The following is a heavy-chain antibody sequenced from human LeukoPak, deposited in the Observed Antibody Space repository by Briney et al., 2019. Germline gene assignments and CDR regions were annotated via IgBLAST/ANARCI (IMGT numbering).Heavy chain of an antibody. CDR2: IYSGGST. Sequence: PGGSLRLSCAASGFTVSSNYMSWVRQAPGKGLEWVSVIYSGGSTYYADSVKGRFTISRHNSKNTLYLQMNSLRAEDTAVYYCARGWRNYYDSSGNTLDVWGQGTTVTVSS. CDR3: ARGWRNYYDSSGNTLDV. CDR1: GFTVSSNY. V-gene: IGHV3-53*04. D-gene: IGHD3-22*01. J-gene: IGHJ6*02.